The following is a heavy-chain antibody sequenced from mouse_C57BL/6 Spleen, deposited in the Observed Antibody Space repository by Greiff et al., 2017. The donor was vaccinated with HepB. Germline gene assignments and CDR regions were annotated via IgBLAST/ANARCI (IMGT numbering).Heavy chain of an antibody. CDR2: ISSGSSTI. V-gene: IGHV5-17*01. D-gene: IGHD1-1*01. Sequence: DVHLVESGGGLVKPGGSLKLSCAASGFTFSDYGMHWVRQAPEKGLEWVAYISSGSSTIYYADTVKGRFTISRDNAKNTLFLQMTSLRSEDTAMYYCARLYYYGSSYHYFDYWGQGTTLTVSS. CDR1: GFTFSDYG. CDR3: ARLYYYGSSYHYFDY. J-gene: IGHJ2*01.